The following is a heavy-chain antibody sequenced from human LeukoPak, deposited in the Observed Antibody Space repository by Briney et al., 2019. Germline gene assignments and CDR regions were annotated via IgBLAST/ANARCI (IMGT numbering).Heavy chain of an antibody. CDR1: GFTFSSYG. CDR3: AKEADYYMDV. Sequence: GRSLRLSCAASGFTFSSYGMHWVRQAPGKGLEWVAVISYDGSNKYYADSVKGRFTISRDNSKNTLYLQMNSLRAEDTAVYYCAKEADYYMDVWGKGTTVTVSS. V-gene: IGHV3-30*18. J-gene: IGHJ6*03. CDR2: ISYDGSNK.